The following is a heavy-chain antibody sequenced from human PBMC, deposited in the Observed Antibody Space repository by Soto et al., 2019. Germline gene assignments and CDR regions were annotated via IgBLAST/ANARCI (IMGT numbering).Heavy chain of an antibody. Sequence: GGSLRLSCAASGFTLSSYEMDWVRQAPGKGLEWVAHITSGGTTMYADSVKGRFTISRDNAGNSLHLQMESLRAEDTALYYCTKEKSAMYSGYDAFEIWGRGTMVTVSS. J-gene: IGHJ3*02. V-gene: IGHV3-48*03. CDR1: GFTLSSYE. D-gene: IGHD5-12*01. CDR3: TKEKSAMYSGYDAFEI. CDR2: ITSGGTT.